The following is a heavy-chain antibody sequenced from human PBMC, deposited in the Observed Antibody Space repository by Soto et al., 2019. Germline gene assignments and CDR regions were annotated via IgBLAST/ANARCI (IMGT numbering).Heavy chain of an antibody. CDR1: GYTFTSHC. Sequence: ASVKVSCKASGYTFTSHCMYWVRQAPGQGLEWVGISNPSTGDTLYAQKFQGRVTMTRDTSTNTVYMELSSLRSEDTAVYYCARATYNGGWYGVIDFWGQGTLVTVSS. CDR2: SNPSTGDT. D-gene: IGHD6-19*01. J-gene: IGHJ4*02. CDR3: ARATYNGGWYGVIDF. V-gene: IGHV1-46*01.